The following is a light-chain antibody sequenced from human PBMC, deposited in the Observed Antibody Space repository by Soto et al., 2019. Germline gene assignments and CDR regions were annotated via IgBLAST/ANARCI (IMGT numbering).Light chain of an antibody. CDR3: QHYGSSSWT. CDR2: GAS. CDR1: QSVSSIY. V-gene: IGKV3-20*01. J-gene: IGKJ1*01. Sequence: EIVLTQSPGTLSLSPGERATLSCRASQSVSSIYLAWYQHKPGQAPRLLIYGASSRATGIPDRFSGSGSGTDFTLTLSRLEPEDFAVYYCQHYGSSSWTFGRGTTVEIK.